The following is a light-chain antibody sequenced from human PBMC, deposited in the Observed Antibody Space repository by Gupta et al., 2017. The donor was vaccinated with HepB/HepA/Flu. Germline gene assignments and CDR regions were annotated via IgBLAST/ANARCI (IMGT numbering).Light chain of an antibody. Sequence: EIVLTQSPATLSLSPGERATLSCRASQSVSSNSAWYQHKPGQAPRLLIYDGSNRATGIPAKFSGSGSGTDFTLTISSLEPEDFAVYYCQQRSNWPPTFGQGTRLEIK. V-gene: IGKV3-11*01. J-gene: IGKJ5*01. CDR3: QQRSNWPPT. CDR2: DGS. CDR1: QSVSSN.